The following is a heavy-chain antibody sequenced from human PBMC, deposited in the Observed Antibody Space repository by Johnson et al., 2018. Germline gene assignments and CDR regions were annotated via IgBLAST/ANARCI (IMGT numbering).Heavy chain of an antibody. CDR3: SRGFFDSSGFSNPFDI. V-gene: IGHV4-59*02. CDR1: GASVRSSY. J-gene: IGHJ3*02. CDR2: VYHTGST. Sequence: QVQLQESGPGLVKPSETXSLTCTVPGASVRSSYWSWMRQPPEKGLEWLGYVYHTGSTNYNPSLNGRLTLSVDTSKNQFSLKLISVTAADTAFYYCSRGFFDSSGFSNPFDIWGQGTMVTVSS. D-gene: IGHD3-22*01.